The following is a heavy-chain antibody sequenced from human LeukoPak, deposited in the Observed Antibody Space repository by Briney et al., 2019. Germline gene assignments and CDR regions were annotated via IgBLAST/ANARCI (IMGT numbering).Heavy chain of an antibody. CDR1: GFTFSTYA. V-gene: IGHV3-23*01. CDR3: AKRVPYSSVWYYLDY. Sequence: PGGSLRLSCAASGFTFSTYAMSWVRQAPGKGLEWVSVISGNDGTTYYPDSVKGRFTISRDNSKNTLYLQMNTLRAEDTAVYYCAKRVPYSSVWYYLDYWCQGTLVTVSS. CDR2: ISGNDGTT. D-gene: IGHD6-19*01. J-gene: IGHJ4*02.